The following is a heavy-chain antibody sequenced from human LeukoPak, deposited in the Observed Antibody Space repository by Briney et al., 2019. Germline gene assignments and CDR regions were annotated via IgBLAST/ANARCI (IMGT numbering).Heavy chain of an antibody. V-gene: IGHV3-23*01. Sequence: GGSLRLSCTASGFTFTNYAMSWVRQAPGKGLEWVSSITYSGGGTYYADSVKGRFTISTDNSKNTLYLQMNSLRAEDAAVYYCAKGHIDSGGYYYFVYWGQGTLVTVSS. D-gene: IGHD3-22*01. J-gene: IGHJ4*02. CDR3: AKGHIDSGGYYYFVY. CDR2: ITYSGGGT. CDR1: GFTFTNYA.